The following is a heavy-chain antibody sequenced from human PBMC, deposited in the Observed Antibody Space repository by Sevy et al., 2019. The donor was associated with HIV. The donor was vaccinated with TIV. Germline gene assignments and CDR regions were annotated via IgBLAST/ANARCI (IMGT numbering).Heavy chain of an antibody. CDR2: IRSKDYGGAT. J-gene: IGHJ4*02. Sequence: GGSLRLSCTGSGFTFGDYAMRWFRQAPGMGLEWVGFIRSKDYGGATEYAASVKGRFTISRDDSKSIADLQMNSLKTEDTAVYYCTWGYYYDSSGYSDYWGQGTLVTVSS. CDR3: TWGYYYDSSGYSDY. V-gene: IGHV3-49*03. D-gene: IGHD3-22*01. CDR1: GFTFGDYA.